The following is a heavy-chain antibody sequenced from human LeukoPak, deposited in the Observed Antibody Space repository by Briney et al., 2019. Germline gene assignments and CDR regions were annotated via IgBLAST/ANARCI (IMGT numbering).Heavy chain of an antibody. D-gene: IGHD3-22*01. CDR3: ARVARSYSSGYSY. Sequence: GGCLRLSCAASGFSFSVYWMHGVRQAPGKGRVVVSRIKTDGSITDYADVVRGRFTISRDNAKNSLYVQMNSLRAEDTAVYYCARVARSYSSGYSYWGQGTLVTVSS. CDR2: IKTDGSIT. V-gene: IGHV3-74*01. J-gene: IGHJ4*02. CDR1: GFSFSVYW.